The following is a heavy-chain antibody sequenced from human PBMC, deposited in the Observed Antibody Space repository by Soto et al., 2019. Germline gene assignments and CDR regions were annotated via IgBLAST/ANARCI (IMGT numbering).Heavy chain of an antibody. D-gene: IGHD5-12*01. CDR2: ISSDGDTI. Sequence: EVQLIESGGGWVQPGTSLRVSCAASGFTFHEYAMHWVWQAPGKGLEWVSGISSDGDTIAYADSVQGRFTVFRDNAKNSLYLQMNRLRAEDTALYYCTKGGYDLIYYFGMDVWGQGTTVTVSS. CDR3: TKGGYDLIYYFGMDV. V-gene: IGHV3-9*01. J-gene: IGHJ6*02. CDR1: GFTFHEYA.